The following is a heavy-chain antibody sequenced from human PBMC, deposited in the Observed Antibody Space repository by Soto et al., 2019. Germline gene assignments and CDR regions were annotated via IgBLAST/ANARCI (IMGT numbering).Heavy chain of an antibody. CDR3: ATPRGSGSYYPF. CDR1: GYSFTSYW. Sequence: EVQLVQSGAEVKKPGESLRISCKGSGYSFTSYWISWVRQMPGKGLEWMGRIDPSDSYTNYSPSFQGHVTISADKSISTAYLQWSSLKAADTAMYYCATPRGSGSYYPFWGQGTLVTVSS. V-gene: IGHV5-10-1*03. D-gene: IGHD3-10*01. J-gene: IGHJ4*02. CDR2: IDPSDSYT.